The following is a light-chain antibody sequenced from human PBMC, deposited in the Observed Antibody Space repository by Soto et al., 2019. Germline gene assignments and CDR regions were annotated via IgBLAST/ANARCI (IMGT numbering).Light chain of an antibody. CDR2: RAS. CDR1: QNIYSN. V-gene: IGKV3-15*01. Sequence: IVMTQSPATLSVSPGERATLSCRASQNIYSNVAWYQQRPGQAPRLLIYRASTRAPGIPARFSGSGSGTEFTLTISDVQPEDFALYYCHQRQSWPRTFGQGTKVDIK. CDR3: HQRQSWPRT. J-gene: IGKJ1*01.